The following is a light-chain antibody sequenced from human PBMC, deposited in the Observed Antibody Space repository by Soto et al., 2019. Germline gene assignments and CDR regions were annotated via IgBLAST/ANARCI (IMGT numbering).Light chain of an antibody. Sequence: QAALTQPASVSGSPGQSIAISCTGTSSDVGAYDYVSWYQQHPGKAPKLMIYDVSNRPSGVSNRFSGSKSGNTASLTISGLQAEDEADYFCCSYTTSDVYVFGPGTEVTVL. CDR1: SSDVGAYDY. J-gene: IGLJ1*01. CDR3: CSYTTSDVYV. V-gene: IGLV2-14*03. CDR2: DVS.